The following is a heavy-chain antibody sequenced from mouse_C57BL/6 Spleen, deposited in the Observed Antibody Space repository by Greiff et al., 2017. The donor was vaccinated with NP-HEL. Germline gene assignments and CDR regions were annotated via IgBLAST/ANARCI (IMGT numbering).Heavy chain of an antibody. CDR1: GFTFSSYG. Sequence: EVKLVESGGDLVKPGGSLKLSCAASGFTFSSYGMSWVRQTPDKRLEWVATISSGGSYTYYPDSVKGRFTISRDNAKNTLYLQMSSLKSEDTAMYYCAGYGSSFYWYFDVWGTGTTVTVSS. D-gene: IGHD1-1*01. CDR2: ISSGGSYT. J-gene: IGHJ1*03. CDR3: AGYGSSFYWYFDV. V-gene: IGHV5-6*02.